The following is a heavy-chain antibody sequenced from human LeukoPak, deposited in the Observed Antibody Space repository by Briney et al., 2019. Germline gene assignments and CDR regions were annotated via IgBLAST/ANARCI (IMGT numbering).Heavy chain of an antibody. CDR1: GFTFDDYA. V-gene: IGHV3-9*01. J-gene: IGHJ4*02. CDR3: AKSRILAFYFDY. CDR2: ISWNSGSI. Sequence: GRSLRLSCAASGFTFDDYAMHWVRQAPGKGLEWVSGISWNSGSIGYADSVKGRFPISRDNAKNSLYLQMNSLRAEDTALYYCAKSRILAFYFDYWGQGTLVTVSS. D-gene: IGHD2-15*01.